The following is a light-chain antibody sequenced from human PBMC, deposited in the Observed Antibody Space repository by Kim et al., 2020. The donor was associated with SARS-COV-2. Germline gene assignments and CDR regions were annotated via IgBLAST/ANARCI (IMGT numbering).Light chain of an antibody. CDR1: SSNIGSDY. Sequence: QSVLTQPPSASGTPGQKVTIPCSGSSSNIGSDYVYWYQQLPGTAPKLLIYRNNQRPSGVPDRFSGTKSGTSASLAISGLRSEDEADYYCAAWDDILSGWLFGGGTKLTVL. CDR2: RNN. J-gene: IGLJ3*02. V-gene: IGLV1-47*01. CDR3: AAWDDILSGWL.